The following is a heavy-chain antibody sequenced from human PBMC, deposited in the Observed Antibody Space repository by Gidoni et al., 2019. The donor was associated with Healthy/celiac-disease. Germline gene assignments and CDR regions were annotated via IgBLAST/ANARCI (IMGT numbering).Heavy chain of an antibody. CDR2: ISAYNGNT. V-gene: IGHV1-18*01. CDR1: GYTFTSYG. D-gene: IGHD6-19*01. Sequence: QVQLVQSGAEVKKPGASVKVSGKASGYTFTSYGISWVRQAPGQGLEWMGWISAYNGNTNYAPKLQGRVTMTTDTSTSTAYMELRSLRSDDTAVYYCARCSHSSGWYDYYYYGMDVWGQGTTVTVSS. CDR3: ARCSHSSGWYDYYYYGMDV. J-gene: IGHJ6*02.